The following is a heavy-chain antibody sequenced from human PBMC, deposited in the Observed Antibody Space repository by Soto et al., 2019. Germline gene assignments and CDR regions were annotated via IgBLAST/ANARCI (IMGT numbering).Heavy chain of an antibody. CDR1: GDSISSSSFS. CDR3: ARQIYFQGAVPYYFDY. J-gene: IGHJ4*02. Sequence: SETLSLTCTFCGDSISSSSFSWGWIRQPPGKGLEWIANIYYSGITYYNPSLKSRLTIFVDTSKNQFSLKLSSVTAADTAVYYCARQIYFQGAVPYYFDYWGQGTMVTVSS. V-gene: IGHV4-39*01. CDR2: IYYSGIT. D-gene: IGHD3-9*01.